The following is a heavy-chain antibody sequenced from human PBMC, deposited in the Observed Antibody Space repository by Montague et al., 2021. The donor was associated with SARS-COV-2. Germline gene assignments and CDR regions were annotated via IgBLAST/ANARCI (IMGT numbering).Heavy chain of an antibody. CDR3: ARGGGYYDYGLDV. V-gene: IGHV4-59*01. D-gene: IGHD3-22*01. CDR2: IYYSGST. Sequence: SETLSLTCTVSGGSISNYYWSWIRQPPGRGLEWIGDIYYSGSTDYSPSLKSRATISLDTSKNQFSLKVTSVTAADTAVYYCARGGGYYDYGLDVWGPGTTVTVSS. CDR1: GGSISNYY. J-gene: IGHJ6*02.